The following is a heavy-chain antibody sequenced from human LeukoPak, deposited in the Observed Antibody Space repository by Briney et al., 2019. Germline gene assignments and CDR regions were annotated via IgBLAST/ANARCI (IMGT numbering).Heavy chain of an antibody. CDR1: GFTFSSYS. CDR2: ISSSKYI. CDR3: AREYTAMAFDY. Sequence: GGSLRLSCAASGFTFSSYSMNWVRQPPGKGLEWVSSISSSKYIYYADSVKGRFTISRDNAKNSLYLQMNNLRAEDSAVYYCAREYTAMAFDYWAQGTLVTVSS. J-gene: IGHJ4*02. D-gene: IGHD5-18*01. V-gene: IGHV3-21*01.